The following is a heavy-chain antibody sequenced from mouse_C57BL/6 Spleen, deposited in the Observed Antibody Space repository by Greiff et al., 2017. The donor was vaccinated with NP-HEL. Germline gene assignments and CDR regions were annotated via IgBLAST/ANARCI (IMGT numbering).Heavy chain of an antibody. V-gene: IGHV3-6*01. CDR1: GYSITSGYY. D-gene: IGHD1-1*01. CDR3: ARTKDYYGSSLDY. Sequence: VQLKESGPGLVKPSQSLSLTCSVTGYSITSGYYWNWIRQFPGNQLEWMGYISYDGSNNYNPSLKNRISITRDTSKNQFFLKLNSVTTEDTATYYCARTKDYYGSSLDYWGQGTTLTVSS. CDR2: ISYDGSN. J-gene: IGHJ2*01.